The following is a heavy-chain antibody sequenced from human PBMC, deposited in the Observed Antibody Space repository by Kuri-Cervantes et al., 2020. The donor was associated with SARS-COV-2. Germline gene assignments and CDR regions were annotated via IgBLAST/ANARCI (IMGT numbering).Heavy chain of an antibody. CDR3: ARRSPYDFWSGPTYNDAFDI. J-gene: IGHJ3*02. Sequence: SETLSLTCTVPGGSISSSSYYWGWIRQPPGKGLEWIGSIHYSGSTYYNPSLKSRVTISVDTSKNQFSLKLSSVTAADTAVYYCARRSPYDFWSGPTYNDAFDIWGQGTMVTVSS. D-gene: IGHD3-3*01. V-gene: IGHV4-39*01. CDR1: GGSISSSSYY. CDR2: IHYSGST.